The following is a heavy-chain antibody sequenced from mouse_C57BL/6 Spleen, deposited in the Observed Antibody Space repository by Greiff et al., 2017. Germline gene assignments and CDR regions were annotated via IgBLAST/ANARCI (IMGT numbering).Heavy chain of an antibody. J-gene: IGHJ2*01. V-gene: IGHV5-4*01. CDR3: AREGTVVAYYFDY. CDR2: ISDGGSYT. D-gene: IGHD1-1*01. CDR1: GLTFSSYA. Sequence: VKLMESGGGLVKPGGSLKLSCAASGLTFSSYAMSWVRQTPEKRLEWVATISDGGSYTYYPDNVKGRFTISRDNAKNNLYLHMSHLKSEDTAMYYCAREGTVVAYYFDYWGQGTTLTVSS.